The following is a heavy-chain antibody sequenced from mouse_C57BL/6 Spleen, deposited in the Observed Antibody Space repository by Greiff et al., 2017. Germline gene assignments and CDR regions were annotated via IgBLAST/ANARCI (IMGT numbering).Heavy chain of an antibody. Sequence: VQLQQPGAELVKPGASVKVSCKASGYTFTSYWMPWVKQRPGQGLEWIGRIHPSASDTNYNQTFKGKATLTVDKSSSTAYMQLSSLTSEDSAVYYCAISVTTVVAEDYWGQGTTLTVSS. CDR2: IHPSASDT. J-gene: IGHJ2*01. V-gene: IGHV1-74*01. D-gene: IGHD1-1*01. CDR3: AISVTTVVAEDY. CDR1: GYTFTSYW.